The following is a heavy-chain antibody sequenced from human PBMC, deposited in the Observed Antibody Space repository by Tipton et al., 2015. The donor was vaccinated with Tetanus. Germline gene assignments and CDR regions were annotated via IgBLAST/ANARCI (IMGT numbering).Heavy chain of an antibody. CDR1: GGSISGHY. D-gene: IGHD2/OR15-2a*01. CDR2: IYSSGST. Sequence: TLSLTCTVSGGSISGHYWNWNRQPPGKGLEWIGFIYSSGSTNYNPSLTSRVTISVDTSKNQFSLKMSSMTAADTAVYYWARVPRSLFYGLVDWGQGTRVTVSS. J-gene: IGHJ4*02. CDR3: ARVPRSLFYGLVD. V-gene: IGHV4-59*11.